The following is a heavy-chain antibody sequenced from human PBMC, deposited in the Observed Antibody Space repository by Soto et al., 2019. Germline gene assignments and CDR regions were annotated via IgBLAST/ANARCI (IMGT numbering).Heavy chain of an antibody. D-gene: IGHD2-15*01. Sequence: PGGSLRLSCAASGFPFSSYGMHWVRQAPGKGLEWVAVISYDGSNKYYADSVKGRFTISRDNSKNTLYLQMNSLRAEDTAVYYCAKPTTEVAATPFDYWGQGTLVTVSS. CDR3: AKPTTEVAATPFDY. J-gene: IGHJ4*02. CDR2: ISYDGSNK. CDR1: GFPFSSYG. V-gene: IGHV3-30*18.